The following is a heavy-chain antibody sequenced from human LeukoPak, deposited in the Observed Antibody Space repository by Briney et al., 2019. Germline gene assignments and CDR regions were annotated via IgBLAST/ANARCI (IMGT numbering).Heavy chain of an antibody. Sequence: SETLSLTCSVSGGSISDGAYYWSWIRQHPGKGLEWIGYIYYSGSTNYNPSLRSRVTISVDTSKNQFSLKLSSVTAADTAVYYCARGYYGSGSFFDYWGQGTLVTVSS. J-gene: IGHJ4*02. CDR1: GGSISDGAYY. CDR3: ARGYYGSGSFFDY. CDR2: IYYSGST. D-gene: IGHD3-10*01. V-gene: IGHV4-61*08.